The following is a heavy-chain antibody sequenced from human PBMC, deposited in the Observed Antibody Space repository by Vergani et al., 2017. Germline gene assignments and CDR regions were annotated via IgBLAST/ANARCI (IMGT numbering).Heavy chain of an antibody. CDR1: GFTFSSYA. Sequence: EVQLLESGGGLVQPGGSLRLSCAASGFTFSSYAMSWVRQAPGKGLEWVSAISGSGGSTYYADSVKGRFTISRDNSKNTLYLQINSLRAEDTAVYYCAKISSSQSWYFDYWGQGTLVTVSS. CDR2: ISGSGGST. J-gene: IGHJ4*02. CDR3: AKISSSQSWYFDY. V-gene: IGHV3-23*01. D-gene: IGHD6-6*01.